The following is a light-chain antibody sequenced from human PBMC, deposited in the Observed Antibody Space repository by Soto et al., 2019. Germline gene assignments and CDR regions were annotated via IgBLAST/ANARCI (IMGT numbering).Light chain of an antibody. CDR1: SSDVGSYYL. CDR2: EDT. Sequence: QSALTQPASVSGSPGQSITISCTGTSSDVGSYYLVSWYQHHPGKAPKLIIYEDTKRPSGTSNRFSGSKSGNTASLTISGLQAEDEADYYCCSFAGARVMFGGGTKSPS. J-gene: IGLJ3*02. CDR3: CSFAGARVM. V-gene: IGLV2-23*01.